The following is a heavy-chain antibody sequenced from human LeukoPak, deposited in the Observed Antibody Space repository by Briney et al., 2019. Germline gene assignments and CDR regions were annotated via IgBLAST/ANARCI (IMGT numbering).Heavy chain of an antibody. V-gene: IGHV3-15*01. CDR1: GFTFTNAR. J-gene: IGHJ4*02. CDR2: ITSKTDGGTT. CDR3: TTGGSGWSLGY. D-gene: IGHD6-19*01. Sequence: GGSLRLSCAASGFTFTNARMSWVRQAPGKGLEWVGRITSKTDGGTTDYAAPVKGRLTISRDDSKNTLYLQMNSLKTEDTAVYYCTTGGSGWSLGYWGQGTLVTVSS.